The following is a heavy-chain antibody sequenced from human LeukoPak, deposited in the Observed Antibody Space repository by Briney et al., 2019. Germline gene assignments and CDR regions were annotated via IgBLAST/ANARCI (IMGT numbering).Heavy chain of an antibody. CDR1: GFTFSSYG. CDR3: AKGVPYYYDSSGYSLDV. D-gene: IGHD3-22*01. J-gene: IGHJ6*04. V-gene: IGHV3-30*02. Sequence: PGGSLRLSCAASGFTFSSYGMHWVRQAPGKGLEWVAFIRYDGSNKYYADSVKGRFTISRDNSKNTLYLQMNSLRAEDTAVYYCAKGVPYYYDSSGYSLDVWGEGTTVTISS. CDR2: IRYDGSNK.